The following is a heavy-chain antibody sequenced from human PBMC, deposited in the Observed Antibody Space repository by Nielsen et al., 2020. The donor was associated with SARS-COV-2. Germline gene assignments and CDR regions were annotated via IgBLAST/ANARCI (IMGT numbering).Heavy chain of an antibody. CDR1: GFTFSSYS. V-gene: IGHV3-21*01. CDR2: ISSSSSYI. Sequence: GESLKISCAASGFTFSSYSMNWVRQAPGKGLEWVSSISSSSSYIYYADSVKGRFTISRDNAKNSLYLQMNSLRAEDTAVYYCARDRGYYDSSGYYFDYWGQGTLVTVSS. CDR3: ARDRGYYDSSGYYFDY. J-gene: IGHJ4*02. D-gene: IGHD3-22*01.